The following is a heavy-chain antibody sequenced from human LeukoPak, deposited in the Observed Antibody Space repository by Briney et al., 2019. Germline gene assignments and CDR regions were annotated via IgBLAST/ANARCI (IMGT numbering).Heavy chain of an antibody. J-gene: IGHJ6*02. V-gene: IGHV3-23*01. Sequence: GGSLRLSCAASGFTFSSYAMSWVRQAPGKGLEWISAISGSGGSTYYVDSVKGRFTISRDNSKNTLYLQMNSLRVEDTAVYYCARTSDPHLYCTNGVCYTYYYYGMDVWGQGTTVTVSS. CDR2: ISGSGGST. D-gene: IGHD2-8*01. CDR1: GFTFSSYA. CDR3: ARTSDPHLYCTNGVCYTYYYYGMDV.